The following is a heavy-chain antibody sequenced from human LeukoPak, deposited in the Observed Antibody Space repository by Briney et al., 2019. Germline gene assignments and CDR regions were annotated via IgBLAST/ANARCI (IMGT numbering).Heavy chain of an antibody. V-gene: IGHV3-23*01. Sequence: GGSLRLSCAASGFTFSSYAMSWVRQAPGKGLEWVSAISGSGGSTYYADSVKGRFTIPRDNSKNTLYLQMNSLRAEDTAVYYCAKVGTGIAAAGLFDYWGQGTLVTVSS. CDR3: AKVGTGIAAAGLFDY. D-gene: IGHD6-13*01. J-gene: IGHJ4*02. CDR1: GFTFSSYA. CDR2: ISGSGGST.